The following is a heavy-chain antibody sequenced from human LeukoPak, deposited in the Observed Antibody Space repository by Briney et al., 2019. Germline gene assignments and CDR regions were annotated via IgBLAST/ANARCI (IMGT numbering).Heavy chain of an antibody. V-gene: IGHV3-23*01. CDR2: ISSSGGDT. CDR1: GFSFSSYA. D-gene: IGHD2-8*01. CDR3: AKAPPYTKYFES. J-gene: IGHJ4*02. Sequence: GGSLTLSCAASGFSFSSYAMRWVRQAPGKGLDWVSTISSSGGDTFYADSVKGRFTISRDNSKNTLYLQMNSLRAEDTAVYYCAKAPPYTKYFESWGQGTLVTVSS.